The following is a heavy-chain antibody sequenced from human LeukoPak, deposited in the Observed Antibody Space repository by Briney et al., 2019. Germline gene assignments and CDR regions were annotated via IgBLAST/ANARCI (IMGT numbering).Heavy chain of an antibody. CDR3: AKLPDIVLVVYAWYFDL. D-gene: IGHD2-8*02. CDR2: ISTSGANT. J-gene: IGHJ2*01. CDR1: GFTFSDSA. V-gene: IGHV3-23*01. Sequence: GGSLRLSCRASGFTFSDSAMTWVRQAPGKGLEWVSVISTSGANTYYADSVKGRFTISRDNSKNTLYLQMNSLRAEDTAVYYCAKLPDIVLVVYAWYFDLWGRGTLVTVSS.